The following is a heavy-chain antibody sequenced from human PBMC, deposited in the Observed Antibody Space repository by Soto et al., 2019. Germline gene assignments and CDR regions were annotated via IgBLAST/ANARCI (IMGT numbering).Heavy chain of an antibody. CDR2: ISYDGSNK. D-gene: IGHD2-2*01. V-gene: IGHV3-30*18. CDR3: AKGDCISTSCYPFDP. Sequence: GGSLRLSCAASGFTFSSHGMHWVRQAQGKGLEWVAVISYDGSNKYYADSVKGRFTISRDNSKNTLYLQMNSLRAEDTAVYYCAKGDCISTSCYPFDPWGQGTLVTVSS. J-gene: IGHJ5*02. CDR1: GFTFSSHG.